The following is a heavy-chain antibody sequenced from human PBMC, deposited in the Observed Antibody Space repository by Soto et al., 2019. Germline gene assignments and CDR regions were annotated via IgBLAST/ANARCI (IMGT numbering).Heavy chain of an antibody. D-gene: IGHD6-19*01. CDR1: GFTFSSYA. J-gene: IGHJ6*02. CDR2: IRGSGGST. CDR3: AKSRAAVASTRPYYYYGMDV. Sequence: PGGSLRLSCAASGFTFSSYAISCVRQAPGKGLEWGSSIRGSGGSTYYADSVRGRVTISRDNSKNTLYLQMNSLRAEDTAVYYCAKSRAAVASTRPYYYYGMDVWGPGTTVTVSS. V-gene: IGHV3-23*01.